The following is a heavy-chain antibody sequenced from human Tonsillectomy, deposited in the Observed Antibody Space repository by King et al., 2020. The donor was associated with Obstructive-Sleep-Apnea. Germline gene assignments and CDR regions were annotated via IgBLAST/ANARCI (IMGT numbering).Heavy chain of an antibody. V-gene: IGHV4-59*01. J-gene: IGHJ4*02. CDR2: IYYSGST. CDR3: ARDLGYSYGIDY. Sequence: QLQESGPGLVKPSETLSLTCTVSGDSISTYYWSWIRQPPGKGLEWIGYIYYSGSTSYNASLKSRVTISVDTSKNQLSLKLRSVTAADTAVYYCARDLGYSYGIDYWGQGTLVTVSS. CDR1: GDSISTYY. D-gene: IGHD5-18*01.